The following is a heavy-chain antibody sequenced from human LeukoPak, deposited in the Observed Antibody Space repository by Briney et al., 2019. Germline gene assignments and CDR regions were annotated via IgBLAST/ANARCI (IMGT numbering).Heavy chain of an antibody. D-gene: IGHD3-22*01. CDR3: AKDTGYYYDSSNYWV. Sequence: GGSLRLSCAASGFTFDDYAMHWVRQAPGKGLEWVSGISWNSGSIGYADSVKGRFTISRDNAKNSLYLQMNSLRAKDTALYYCAKDTGYYYDSSNYWVWGQGTLVTVSS. CDR1: GFTFDDYA. J-gene: IGHJ4*02. CDR2: ISWNSGSI. V-gene: IGHV3-9*01.